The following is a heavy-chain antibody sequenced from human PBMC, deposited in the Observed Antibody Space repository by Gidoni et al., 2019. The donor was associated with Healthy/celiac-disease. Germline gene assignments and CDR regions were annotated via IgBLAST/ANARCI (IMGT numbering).Heavy chain of an antibody. D-gene: IGHD2-21*02. CDR2: IWYDGSNK. CDR1: GFTFSSYA. Sequence: QVQLVESGGGVVQPGRSLRLSCPASGFTFSSYAMHWVRQAPGKGLEWVAVIWYDGSNKYYAGSVKGRFTISRDNSKNPLYLQMNSLRAEDTAVYYCARDFISYCGGDCYWPLDYWGQGTLVTVSS. CDR3: ARDFISYCGGDCYWPLDY. V-gene: IGHV3-33*01. J-gene: IGHJ4*02.